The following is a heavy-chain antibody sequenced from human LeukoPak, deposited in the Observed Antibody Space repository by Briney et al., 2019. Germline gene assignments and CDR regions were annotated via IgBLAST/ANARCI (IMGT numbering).Heavy chain of an antibody. CDR3: ARVIAAAGSV. D-gene: IGHD6-13*01. V-gene: IGHV4-34*01. Sequence: PSETLSLTCAVYGGSFSGYYWSWIRQPPGKGLEWIGEINHSGSTNYNPSLKSRVTISVDTSKNQFSLKLSSVTAADMAVYYCARVIAAAGSVWGQGTLVTVSS. CDR2: INHSGST. CDR1: GGSFSGYY. J-gene: IGHJ4*02.